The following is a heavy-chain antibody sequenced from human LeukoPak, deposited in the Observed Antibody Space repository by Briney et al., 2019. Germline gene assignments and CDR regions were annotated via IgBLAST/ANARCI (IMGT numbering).Heavy chain of an antibody. V-gene: IGHV1-2*02. CDR2: INPNSGGT. CDR1: GYTFTGYY. Sequence: GASVKVSCKASGYTFTGYYMHWVRQAPGQGLEWMGWINPNSGGTNYAQKFQGRVTMTRDTSISTAYMELSRLRSDDTAVYYCARVGSYSRAVDAFDIWGQGTMVTVSS. CDR3: ARVGSYSRAVDAFDI. D-gene: IGHD2-15*01. J-gene: IGHJ3*02.